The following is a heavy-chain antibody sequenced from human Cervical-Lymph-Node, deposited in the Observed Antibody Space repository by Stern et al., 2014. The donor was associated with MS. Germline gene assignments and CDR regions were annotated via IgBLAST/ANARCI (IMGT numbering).Heavy chain of an antibody. CDR2: MFSSGNT. D-gene: IGHD3-16*02. CDR3: ARGYRFFDD. J-gene: IGHJ4*02. CDR1: GGSISSGSYY. V-gene: IGHV4-61*02. Sequence: QVQLVESGPGLVKPSQTLSLTCTVSGGSISSGSYYWSWIRQPAGKRLEWIGRMFSSGNTLYNPSLKSRVNISLDTSQNPFPLELSSVTAADTAVYYCARGYRFFDDWGQGTLVTVSS.